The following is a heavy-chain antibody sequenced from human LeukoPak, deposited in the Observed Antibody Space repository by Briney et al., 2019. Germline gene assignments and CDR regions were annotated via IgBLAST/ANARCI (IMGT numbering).Heavy chain of an antibody. J-gene: IGHJ5*02. Sequence: SETLSLTCTVSGGSISSGSYYWSWIRQPAGKGLEWIGRIYTSGSTNYNPSLKSRVTISVDTSKNQISLKLSSVTAADTAVYYCARELPYCGGDCYSGWFDPWGQGTLVTVSS. CDR3: ARELPYCGGDCYSGWFDP. D-gene: IGHD2-21*02. V-gene: IGHV4-61*02. CDR1: GGSISSGSYY. CDR2: IYTSGST.